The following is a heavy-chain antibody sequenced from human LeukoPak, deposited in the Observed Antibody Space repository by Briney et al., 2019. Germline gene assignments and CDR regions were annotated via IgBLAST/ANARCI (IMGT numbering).Heavy chain of an antibody. CDR1: GFTFSSYW. V-gene: IGHV3-30*18. Sequence: PGGSLRLSCAASGFTFSSYWMSWVRQAPGQGLEWVAVISYDGSNEYYADSVKGRFTISRDNSKNTLYLQMNSLRAEDTAVYYCAKDLRFLEWFDYWGQGTLVTVSS. CDR3: AKDLRFLEWFDY. J-gene: IGHJ4*02. D-gene: IGHD3-3*01. CDR2: ISYDGSNE.